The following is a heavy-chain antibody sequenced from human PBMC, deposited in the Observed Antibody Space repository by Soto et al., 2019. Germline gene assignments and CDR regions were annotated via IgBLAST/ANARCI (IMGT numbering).Heavy chain of an antibody. CDR1: GYTFTSYD. Sequence: QVQLVQSGAEVKKPGASVKVSCKASGYTFTSYDINWMRQATGQGLEWLGWMSPNSGKTGYSKKYQGRIIMTRYTSTSTAYMELSSLTDEETGIYYWARNTWGTGDFDSWGHGTLVTVSS. V-gene: IGHV1-8*01. D-gene: IGHD7-27*01. CDR3: ARNTWGTGDFDS. J-gene: IGHJ4*01. CDR2: MSPNSGKT.